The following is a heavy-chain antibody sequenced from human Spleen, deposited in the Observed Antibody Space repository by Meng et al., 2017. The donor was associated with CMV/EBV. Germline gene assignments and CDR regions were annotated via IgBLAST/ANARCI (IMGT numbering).Heavy chain of an antibody. CDR2: ILYDGSNK. CDR1: GFTFSRYD. Sequence: GESLKISCAASGFTFSRYDIHWVRQAPGKGLEWVAFILYDGSNKYYADSMKGRFTISRDNSKNTLYLQMNSLRAEDTAVYYCAKFLTTSPDDAFDIWGQGTMVTVSS. D-gene: IGHD3-9*01. V-gene: IGHV3-30*02. J-gene: IGHJ3*02. CDR3: AKFLTTSPDDAFDI.